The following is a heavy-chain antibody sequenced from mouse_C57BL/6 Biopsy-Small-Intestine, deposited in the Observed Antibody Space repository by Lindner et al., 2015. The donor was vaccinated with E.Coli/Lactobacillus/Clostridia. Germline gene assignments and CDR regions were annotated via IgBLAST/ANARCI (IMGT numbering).Heavy chain of an antibody. CDR1: GFTFSDYG. D-gene: IGHD4-1*01. CDR2: ISSGSSPI. V-gene: IGHV5-17*01. J-gene: IGHJ2*01. Sequence: VQLQESGGGLVKPGGSLKLSCAASGFTFSDYGMHWVRQAPEKGLEWVAHISSGSSPIYYADTVRGRFTISRDNAKNTLFLQMTSLRSEDTAMYYCARSLGRWYFDYWGQGTTLTVSS. CDR3: ARSLGRWYFDY.